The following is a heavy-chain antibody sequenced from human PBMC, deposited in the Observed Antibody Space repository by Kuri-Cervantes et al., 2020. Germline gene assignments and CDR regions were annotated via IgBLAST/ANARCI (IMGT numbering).Heavy chain of an antibody. CDR3: AMYRGQFDY. J-gene: IGHJ4*02. Sequence: GESLKISCAASGFTFSDYYMSWIRQAPGKGLEWVSSISSSSYIYYADSVKGRFTISRDNAKNSLYLQMNSLRAEDTAVYYCAMYRGQFDYWGQGTLVTVSS. CDR2: ISSSSYI. D-gene: IGHD1-14*01. CDR1: GFTFSDYY. V-gene: IGHV3-69-1*01.